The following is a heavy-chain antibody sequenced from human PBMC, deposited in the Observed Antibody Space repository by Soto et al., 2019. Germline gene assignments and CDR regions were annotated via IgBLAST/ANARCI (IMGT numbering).Heavy chain of an antibody. D-gene: IGHD6-19*01. J-gene: IGHJ4*02. CDR1: GYSFTSDG. CDR3: ARGSDLDY. Sequence: QVQLVQSGVEVKKSGASVKVSCTASGYSFTSDGINWVRQAPGQGLGWMGWISAYNGKTDYAQKFQDRVTLTTDTSTSTAYMELTSLISDDTAVYYCARGSDLDYWGQGTLVTVSS. CDR2: ISAYNGKT. V-gene: IGHV1-18*01.